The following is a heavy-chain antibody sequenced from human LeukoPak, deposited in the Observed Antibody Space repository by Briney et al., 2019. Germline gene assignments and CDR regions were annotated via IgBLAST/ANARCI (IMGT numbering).Heavy chain of an antibody. V-gene: IGHV3-33*05. J-gene: IGHJ3*02. CDR1: GFTFSNYG. Sequence: PGGSLRLSCAASGFTFSNYGMHWVRQAPGKGLEWVAAIQFDGSKTYYADSVKGRFTISRDDSKNTVYLQMNSLRGEDTAVYYCARDRGYGDYVGAFDIWGQGTMVTVSS. CDR2: IQFDGSKT. CDR3: ARDRGYGDYVGAFDI. D-gene: IGHD4-17*01.